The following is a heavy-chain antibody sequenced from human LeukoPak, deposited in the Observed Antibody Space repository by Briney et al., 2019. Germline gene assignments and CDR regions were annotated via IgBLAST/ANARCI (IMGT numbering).Heavy chain of an antibody. CDR1: GYTFTGYY. J-gene: IGHJ4*02. D-gene: IGHD2-2*02. CDR3: ARARGYCSSTSCYRSPPHYFDY. V-gene: IGHV1-2*04. Sequence: ASVKVSCKASGYTFTGYYMHWVRQAPGQGLEWMGWINPNSGGTNYAQKFQGWVTMTRDTSISTAYMELSRLRSDDTAVYYCARARGYCSSTSCYRSPPHYFDYWGQGTLVTVSS. CDR2: INPNSGGT.